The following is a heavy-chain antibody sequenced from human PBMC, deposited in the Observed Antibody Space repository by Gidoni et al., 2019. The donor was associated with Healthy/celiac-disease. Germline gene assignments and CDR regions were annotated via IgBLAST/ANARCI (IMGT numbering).Heavy chain of an antibody. Sequence: QLQLQESGSGLVKPSQTLSLTCAVSGGSISSGGYSWSWIRQPPGKGLEWIGYIYHSGRTYYNPSLKSRVTISVDRSKNQFSLKLSSVTAADTAVYYCARVGAEYYYGSGSLYFDYWGQGTLVTVSS. J-gene: IGHJ4*02. CDR1: GGSISSGGYS. CDR3: ARVGAEYYYGSGSLYFDY. V-gene: IGHV4-30-2*01. CDR2: IYHSGRT. D-gene: IGHD3-10*01.